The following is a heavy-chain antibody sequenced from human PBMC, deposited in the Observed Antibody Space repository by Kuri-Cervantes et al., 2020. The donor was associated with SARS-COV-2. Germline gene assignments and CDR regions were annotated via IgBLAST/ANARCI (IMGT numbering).Heavy chain of an antibody. CDR2: IIPIFGTA. D-gene: IGHD1-26*01. V-gene: IGHV1-69*13. Sequence: SVKVPCKASGGTFSSYAISWLRQAPGQGLEWMGGIIPIFGTANYAQKFQGRVTVTADESTSTAYMELSSLRSEDTAVYYCAKDHVGEGPFDYWGQGTLVTVSS. J-gene: IGHJ4*02. CDR3: AKDHVGEGPFDY. CDR1: GGTFSSYA.